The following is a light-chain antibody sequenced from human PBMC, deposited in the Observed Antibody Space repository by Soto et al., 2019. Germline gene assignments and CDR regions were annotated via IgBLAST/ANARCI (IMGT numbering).Light chain of an antibody. CDR2: DAS. Sequence: EIVLTQSPATLSLSPGERATLSCRASQSVSSYLAWYQQKPGQAPRLLIYDASNRATGIPARFSGSGSGTEFTLTISSLQPDDFATYYCQQYHTYSLTFGGGTKVDIK. V-gene: IGKV3-11*01. CDR1: QSVSSY. CDR3: QQYHTYSLT. J-gene: IGKJ4*01.